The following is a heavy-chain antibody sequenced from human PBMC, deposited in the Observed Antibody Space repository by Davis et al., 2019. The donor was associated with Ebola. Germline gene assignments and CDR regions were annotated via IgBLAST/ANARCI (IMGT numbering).Heavy chain of an antibody. Sequence: SETLSLTCTVSGYSISSGYYWGWIRQPPGKGLEWIGAVDYSGSTYYSPSLKSRVTMSVDTSKNQFSLELTSVTAADTAIYYCARLSSPWGQGILVTVSS. V-gene: IGHV4-38-2*02. J-gene: IGHJ5*02. CDR1: GYSISSGYY. CDR2: VDYSGST. CDR3: ARLSSP. D-gene: IGHD2/OR15-2a*01.